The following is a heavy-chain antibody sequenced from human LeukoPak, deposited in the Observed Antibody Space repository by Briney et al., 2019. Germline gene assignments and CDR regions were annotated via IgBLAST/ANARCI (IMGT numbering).Heavy chain of an antibody. CDR2: ITDNGGST. D-gene: IGHD6-13*01. Sequence: PGGSLRLSCAASGFTFSSYAMSWVRQAPGRGLEWVSSITDNGGSTYYANSLRGRFTTSRDNSKNTLYLQMNSLRAEDTAVYYCAKDIESSTWLDLDYWGQGTLVTVSS. J-gene: IGHJ4*02. CDR1: GFTFSSYA. CDR3: AKDIESSTWLDLDY. V-gene: IGHV3-23*01.